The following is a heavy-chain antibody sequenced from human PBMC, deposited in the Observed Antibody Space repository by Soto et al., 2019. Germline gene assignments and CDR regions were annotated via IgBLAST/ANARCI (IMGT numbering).Heavy chain of an antibody. CDR1: GGSISSYY. D-gene: IGHD4-17*01. CDR2: IYYSGST. CDR3: VRLPVDYGLDY. J-gene: IGHJ4*02. V-gene: IGHV4-59*08. Sequence: PSETLSLTCTVSGGSISSYYWSWIRQPPGKGLEWIGYIYYSGSTNYNPSLKSRVTISVDTSKNQFSLKLSSVTAADTAVYYCVRLPVDYGLDYWGQGTLVTVSS.